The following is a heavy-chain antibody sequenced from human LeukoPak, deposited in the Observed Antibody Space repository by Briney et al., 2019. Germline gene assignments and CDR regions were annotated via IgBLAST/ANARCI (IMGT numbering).Heavy chain of an antibody. CDR1: GYSFTTYW. Sequence: GESLKISCKGSGYSFTTYWVGWVRQMPGKGLEYMGIINPGDSDTRYSPSFQGQVTISVDKSISTAYLQWSSLKASDTAMYYCASPRVGATAFDIWGQGTLVTVSS. J-gene: IGHJ3*02. V-gene: IGHV5-51*01. CDR2: INPGDSDT. CDR3: ASPRVGATAFDI. D-gene: IGHD1-26*01.